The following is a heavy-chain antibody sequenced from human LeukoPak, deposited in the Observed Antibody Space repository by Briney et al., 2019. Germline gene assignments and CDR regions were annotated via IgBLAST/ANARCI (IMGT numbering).Heavy chain of an antibody. D-gene: IGHD3-16*01. CDR1: GASVSSIGYS. Sequence: SETLSLTCGVSGASVSSIGYSWSWIRQPPGRGLEWIGFIYQSGSASYNPSLQSRVTISIDKSKNQFSLNLSSVTAADTAVYYCARIEGNYGYGGFEYWGRGILVTVSS. CDR2: IYQSGSA. V-gene: IGHV4-30-2*01. J-gene: IGHJ4*02. CDR3: ARIEGNYGYGGFEY.